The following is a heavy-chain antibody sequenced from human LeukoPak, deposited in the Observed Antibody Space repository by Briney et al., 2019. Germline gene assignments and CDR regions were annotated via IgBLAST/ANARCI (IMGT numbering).Heavy chain of an antibody. D-gene: IGHD3-16*01. Sequence: PGGSLRLSCAASGFTFSNAWMNWVRQAPGEGLEWVSRIKTTTEGGITDYATPVKGRFTISRDDSKNTLYLQMNSLKTEDTAVYYCTTGLAKTNDDCWGQGALVTVSS. V-gene: IGHV3-15*01. J-gene: IGHJ4*02. CDR3: TTGLAKTNDDC. CDR1: GFTFSNAW. CDR2: IKTTTEGGIT.